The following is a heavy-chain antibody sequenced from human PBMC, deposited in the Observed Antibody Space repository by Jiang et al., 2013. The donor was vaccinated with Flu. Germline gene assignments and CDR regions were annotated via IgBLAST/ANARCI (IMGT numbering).Heavy chain of an antibody. CDR2: INPNSGGT. Sequence: SGAEVKKPGASVKVSCKASGYTFTGYYMHWVRQAPGQGLEWMGWINPNSGGTNYAQKFQGWVTMTRDTSISTAYMELSRLRSDDTAVYYCARSPPSYYDGPEGYDYWGQGTLVTVSS. CDR3: ARSPPSYYDGPEGYDY. D-gene: IGHD3-22*01. CDR1: GYTFTGYY. J-gene: IGHJ4*02. V-gene: IGHV1-2*04.